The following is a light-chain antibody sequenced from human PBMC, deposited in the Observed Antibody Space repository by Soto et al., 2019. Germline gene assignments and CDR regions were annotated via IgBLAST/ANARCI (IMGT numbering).Light chain of an antibody. CDR1: QIFGSSN. Sequence: ESALTQSPGTLSLSPGERATLSCRASQIFGSSNLAWYQQKPGQAPRLLIYGASSRATDIPDRFSGSGSGTDFTLTISRLEPEDFAVYYCQQYGSSPVTFGQGTRLEIK. CDR2: GAS. CDR3: QQYGSSPVT. V-gene: IGKV3-20*01. J-gene: IGKJ5*01.